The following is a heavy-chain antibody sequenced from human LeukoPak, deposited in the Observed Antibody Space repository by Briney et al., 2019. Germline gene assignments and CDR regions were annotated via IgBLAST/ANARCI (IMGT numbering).Heavy chain of an antibody. J-gene: IGHJ3*01. V-gene: IGHV3-11*05. CDR1: GFTFSDYY. Sequence: GGSLRLSCAASGFTFSDYYMSWIRQGPGKGLEWVSSISSSSSDTKYADSVKGRFTISRDNAKKSLYLQMNSLRAEDTAVYYCARDDGLDVFDVWGQGTAVIVSS. CDR2: ISSSSSDT. CDR3: ARDDGLDVFDV. D-gene: IGHD2-8*01.